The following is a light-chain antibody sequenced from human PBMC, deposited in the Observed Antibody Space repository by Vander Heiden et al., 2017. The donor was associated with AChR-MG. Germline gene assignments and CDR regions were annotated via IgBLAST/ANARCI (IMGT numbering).Light chain of an antibody. J-gene: IGKJ4*01. CDR1: HSVSSSY. V-gene: IGKV3-20*01. CDR3: QQYGSSPST. Sequence: EVVLTQSPGTLSLSPGERATLACTASHSVSSSYLAWYQQKPGQAPRLLIYGASSRATGIPDRFSGSGSGTDFTLTISRLEPEDFAVYYCQQYGSSPSTFGGGTKVEIK. CDR2: GAS.